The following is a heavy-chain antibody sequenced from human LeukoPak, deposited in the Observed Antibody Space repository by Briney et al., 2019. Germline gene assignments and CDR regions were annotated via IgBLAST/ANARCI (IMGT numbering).Heavy chain of an antibody. D-gene: IGHD3-10*01. CDR1: GFTFSSYG. V-gene: IGHV3-23*01. CDR2: ISGSGGST. CDR3: ARAKRYYYGSGSTNWFDP. Sequence: GGSLRLSCAASGFTFSSYGMSWVRQAPGKGLEWVSAISGSGGSTYYADSVKGRFTISRDNSKNTLYLQMNSLRAEDTAVYYCARAKRYYYGSGSTNWFDPWGQGTLVTVSS. J-gene: IGHJ5*02.